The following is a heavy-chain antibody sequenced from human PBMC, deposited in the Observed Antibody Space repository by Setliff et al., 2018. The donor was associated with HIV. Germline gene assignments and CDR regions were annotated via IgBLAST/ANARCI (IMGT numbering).Heavy chain of an antibody. CDR2: IYSSRWS. D-gene: IGHD2-2*02. Sequence: SETLSLTCTVSGGSISNSSSYWGWIRRTPGKGLEWIGSIYSSRWSYYNPSLQSRLTLSIDRSRSQFSLNLRSVTAADTAVYYCGRHSLYGPAAISALDYWGQGALVTVSS. J-gene: IGHJ4*02. CDR1: GGSISNSSSY. CDR3: GRHSLYGPAAISALDY. V-gene: IGHV4-39*01.